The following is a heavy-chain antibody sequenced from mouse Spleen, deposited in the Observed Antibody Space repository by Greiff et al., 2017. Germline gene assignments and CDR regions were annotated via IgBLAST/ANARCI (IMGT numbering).Heavy chain of an antibody. V-gene: IGHV5-9*01. CDR2: ISSGGGNT. CDR1: GFTFSSYA. Sequence: DVMLVESGGGLVKLGGSLKLSCAASGFTFSSYAMSWVRQTPEKRLEWVATISSGGGNTYYPDSVKGRFTISRDNAKNTLYLQMSSLKSEDTAMYCCARGTHYFGYWGQGTTLTVSS. J-gene: IGHJ2*01. CDR3: ARGTHYFGY. D-gene: IGHD2-14*01.